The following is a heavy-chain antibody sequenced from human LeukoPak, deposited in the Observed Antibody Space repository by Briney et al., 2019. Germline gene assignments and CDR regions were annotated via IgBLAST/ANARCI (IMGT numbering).Heavy chain of an antibody. J-gene: IGHJ4*02. V-gene: IGHV4-59*01. D-gene: IGHD6-13*01. CDR3: ARGRGAAAGSPYYYFDY. Sequence: PSETLSLTCTASGGSISSYYWSWIRQPPGKGLEWIGYIYYSGSTVYNPSLKSRVTILVDTSKNQFSLKLNSVTAADTAVYYCARGRGAAAGSPYYYFDYWGQGTLVTVSS. CDR2: IYYSGST. CDR1: GGSISSYY.